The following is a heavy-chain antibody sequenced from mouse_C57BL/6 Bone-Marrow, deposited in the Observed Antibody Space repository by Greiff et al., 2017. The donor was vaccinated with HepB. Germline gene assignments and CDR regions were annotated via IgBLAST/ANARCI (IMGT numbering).Heavy chain of an antibody. CDR1: GFTFSDYG. CDR3: ARQGYSNYPFAY. V-gene: IGHV5-15*01. CDR2: ISNLAYSI. Sequence: DVKLVESGGGLVQPGGSLKLSCAASGFTFSDYGMAWVRQAPRKGPEWVAFISNLAYSIYYADTVTGRFTISRENAKNTLYLEMSSLRSEDTAMYYCARQGYSNYPFAYWGQGTLVTVSA. D-gene: IGHD2-5*01. J-gene: IGHJ3*01.